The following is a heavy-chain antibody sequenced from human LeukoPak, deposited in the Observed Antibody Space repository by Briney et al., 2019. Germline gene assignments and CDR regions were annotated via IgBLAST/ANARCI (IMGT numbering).Heavy chain of an antibody. CDR3: ARDHPGSVVTRGYAFDI. CDR1: GFTFSSYA. Sequence: GRSLRLSCAASGFTFSSYAMHWVRQAPGKGLKWVAVISYDGSNKYYADSVKGRFTISRDNSKNTLYLQMNSLRAEDAAVYYCARDHPGSVVTRGYAFDIWGQGTMVTVSS. D-gene: IGHD4-23*01. V-gene: IGHV3-30-3*01. J-gene: IGHJ3*02. CDR2: ISYDGSNK.